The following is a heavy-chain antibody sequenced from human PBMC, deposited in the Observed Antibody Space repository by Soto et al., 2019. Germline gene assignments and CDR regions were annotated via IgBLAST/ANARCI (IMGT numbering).Heavy chain of an antibody. J-gene: IGHJ5*02. CDR2: ISADNCNT. V-gene: IGHV1-18*01. CDR1: GYTFTSYG. CDR3: AGGYCSGGSCYPDTSWFDP. Sequence: ASMKVSCKASGYTFTSYGISWVRQAPGKGLDWMGWISADNCNTNYAHKFQGRVTMTRDTSSSTAYMELSSLRSEDTAVYYCAGGYCSGGSCYPDTSWFDPWGQGTLVTVSS. D-gene: IGHD2-15*01.